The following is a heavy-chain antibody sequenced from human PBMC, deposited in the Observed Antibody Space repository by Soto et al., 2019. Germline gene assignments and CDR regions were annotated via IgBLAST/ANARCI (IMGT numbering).Heavy chain of an antibody. CDR2: IYHSGST. Sequence: PSETLSLTCAVSGGSISSGGYSWSWIRQPPGKGLEWLGYIYHSGSTYYNPSLKSRVTISVDRSKNQLSLKLSSVTAADTAVYYCARLQGHSGYNYGMDVWGQGTTVTVSS. CDR3: ARLQGHSGYNYGMDV. J-gene: IGHJ6*02. CDR1: GGSISSGGYS. D-gene: IGHD1-26*01. V-gene: IGHV4-30-2*01.